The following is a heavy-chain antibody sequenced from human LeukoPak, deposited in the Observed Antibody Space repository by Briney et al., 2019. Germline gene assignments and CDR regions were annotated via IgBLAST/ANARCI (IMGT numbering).Heavy chain of an antibody. CDR3: ARAGLTGRTYYYYMDV. V-gene: IGHV1-8*01. J-gene: IGHJ6*03. Sequence: ASVKVSCKASGYTFTSYDINWVRQATGQGLEWMGWMNPNSGNTVYAQKFQGRVTMTRNTSISTAYMELSSLRSEDTAVYYCARAGLTGRTYYYYMDVWGKGTTVTVSS. D-gene: IGHD1-14*01. CDR1: GYTFTSYD. CDR2: MNPNSGNT.